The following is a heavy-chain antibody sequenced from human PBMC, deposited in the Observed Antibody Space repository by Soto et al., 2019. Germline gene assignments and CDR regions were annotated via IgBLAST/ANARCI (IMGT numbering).Heavy chain of an antibody. D-gene: IGHD3-3*01. V-gene: IGHV4-34*01. CDR2: INFQGTT. CDR3: ARKLEGSVRLVEWFFYMRFDP. Sequence: RSLTCDVRGVSLTCYSWSWLRQPPGKGLEWIGDINFQGTTNYHPSLRTRVSMSVDTSKSQISLNMSSVTAADTALYFCARKLEGSVRLVEWFFYMRFDPWVPGTLGTVSS. CDR1: GVSLTCYS. J-gene: IGHJ5*02.